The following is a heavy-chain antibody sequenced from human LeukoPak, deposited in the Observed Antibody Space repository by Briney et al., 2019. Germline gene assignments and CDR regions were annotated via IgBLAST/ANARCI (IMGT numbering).Heavy chain of an antibody. CDR3: AKIRGDSTGWVLDY. J-gene: IGHJ4*02. V-gene: IGHV3-7*03. Sequence: PGESLRLSCAASGFTFSAYWMTWVRQAPGKGLEWVAIINEGGGLKYYVDSVKGRFTISRDNSKSTLYLQMSSLTAEDTAIYFCAKIRGDSTGWVLDYWGQGILGAVSS. CDR2: INEGGGLK. D-gene: IGHD3-22*01. CDR1: GFTFSAYW.